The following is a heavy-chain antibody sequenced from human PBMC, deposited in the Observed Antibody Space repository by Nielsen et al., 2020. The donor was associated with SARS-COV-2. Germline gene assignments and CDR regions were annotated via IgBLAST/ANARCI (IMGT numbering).Heavy chain of an antibody. J-gene: IGHJ4*02. CDR1: GFTFSSYS. CDR2: ISGSGGST. CDR3: ANSLKMTTVTTFLFDY. D-gene: IGHD4-17*01. Sequence: GSLSLSCAASGFTFSSYSMHWVRQAPGKGLEWVSAISGSGGSTYYADSVKGRFTISRDNSKNTLYLQMNSLRAEDTAVYYCANSLKMTTVTTFLFDYWGQGTLVTVSS. V-gene: IGHV3-23*01.